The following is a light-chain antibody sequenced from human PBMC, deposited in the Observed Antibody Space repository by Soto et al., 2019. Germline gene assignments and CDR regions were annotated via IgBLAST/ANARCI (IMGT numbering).Light chain of an antibody. CDR3: QQSYSTPWT. CDR2: AAS. CDR1: QSISSY. Sequence: DIQMTQSPSSLSASVGDRVTITCRASQSISSYLNWYQQKPGKAPKLLIYAASSLPSGVPSRFSGSGSGTDFPLTISRLQPEYFANYYWQQSYSTPWTFGQGTKVEIK. J-gene: IGKJ1*01. V-gene: IGKV1-39*01.